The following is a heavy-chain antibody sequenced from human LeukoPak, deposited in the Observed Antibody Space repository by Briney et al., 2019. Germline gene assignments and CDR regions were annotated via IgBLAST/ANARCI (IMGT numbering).Heavy chain of an antibody. V-gene: IGHV4-61*01. J-gene: IGHJ4*02. CDR2: ISYSGTT. D-gene: IGHD5/OR15-5a*01. CDR3: ARLGLGLRLRVPF. Sequence: SETLSLTCTVSGGSVRSDNSYWSWVRQPPGKGLEWIGYISYSGTTDYNPSLKSRVSISLGTSNNQFSLKLTSVTAADTAIYYCARLGLGLRLRVPFWGQGTLVTVSS. CDR1: GGSVRSDNSY.